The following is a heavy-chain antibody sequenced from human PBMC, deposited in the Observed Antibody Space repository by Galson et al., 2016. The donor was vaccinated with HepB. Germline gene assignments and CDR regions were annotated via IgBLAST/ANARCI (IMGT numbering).Heavy chain of an antibody. V-gene: IGHV1-3*01. J-gene: IGHJ4*02. D-gene: IGHD2-15*01. CDR1: GYIFTNYL. CDR3: ARDMVATQAVELEVAATVGFDY. CDR2: INAGNGNT. Sequence: SVKVSCKASGYIFTNYLMHWVRQAPGQGLEWMGWINAGNGNTKYSEKLQGRVTITRDTSASTAYMELSSLTAEDTAVYYCARDMVATQAVELEVAATVGFDYWGQGTLVTVSS.